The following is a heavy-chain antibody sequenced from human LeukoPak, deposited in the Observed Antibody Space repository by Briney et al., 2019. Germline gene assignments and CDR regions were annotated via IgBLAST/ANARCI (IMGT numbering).Heavy chain of an antibody. CDR1: GFTFSSYA. D-gene: IGHD3-22*01. V-gene: IGHV3-23*01. Sequence: GGSPRLSCAASGFTFSSYAMSWVRQAPGKGLEWVSAISGSGGSTYYADSVKGRFTISRDNSKNTLYLQMNSLRAEDTAVYYCAKIEGYDSSGYYYVGPYFDYWGQGTLVTVSS. J-gene: IGHJ4*02. CDR2: ISGSGGST. CDR3: AKIEGYDSSGYYYVGPYFDY.